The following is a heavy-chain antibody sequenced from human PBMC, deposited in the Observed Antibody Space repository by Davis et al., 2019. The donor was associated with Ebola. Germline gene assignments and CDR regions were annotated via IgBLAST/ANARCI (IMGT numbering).Heavy chain of an antibody. J-gene: IGHJ6*02. Sequence: GESLKISCAASGFTFSSYAMHWVRQAPGKGLEWVAVISYDGSNKYYADSVKGRFTISRDNSKNTLYLQMNSLRAEDTAVYYCARERQLVRGYYYYCYGMDVWGQGTTVTVSS. CDR3: ARERQLVRGYYYYCYGMDV. CDR2: ISYDGSNK. V-gene: IGHV3-30-3*01. D-gene: IGHD6-13*01. CDR1: GFTFSSYA.